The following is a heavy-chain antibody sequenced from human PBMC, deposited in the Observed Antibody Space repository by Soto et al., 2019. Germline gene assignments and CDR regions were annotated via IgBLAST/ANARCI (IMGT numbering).Heavy chain of an antibody. CDR2: ISGSGGST. V-gene: IGHV3-23*01. CDR3: AKQPYYDFWSGYNYGMDV. D-gene: IGHD3-3*01. J-gene: IGHJ6*02. Sequence: EVQLLESGGGLVQPGGSLRLSCAASGFTFSNYAMSWVRQAPGEGVEWVSGISGSGGSTYYADSVKGRFTISRDNSKNTLYLQMNSLRAEDTAVYYCAKQPYYDFWSGYNYGMDVWGQGTTVTVS. CDR1: GFTFSNYA.